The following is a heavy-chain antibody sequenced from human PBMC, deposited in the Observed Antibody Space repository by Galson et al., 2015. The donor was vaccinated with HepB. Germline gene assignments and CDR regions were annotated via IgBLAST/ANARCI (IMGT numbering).Heavy chain of an antibody. D-gene: IGHD2-2*01. CDR3: AREGCSSTSCYVFYYGMDV. CDR1: GFTFSSYW. Sequence: SLRLSCAASGFTFSSYWMHWVRQAPGKGLVWVSRINSDGSSTSYADSVKGRFTISRDNAKNTLYLQMNSLRAEDTAVYYCAREGCSSTSCYVFYYGMDVWGQGTTVTVSS. V-gene: IGHV3-74*01. CDR2: INSDGSST. J-gene: IGHJ6*02.